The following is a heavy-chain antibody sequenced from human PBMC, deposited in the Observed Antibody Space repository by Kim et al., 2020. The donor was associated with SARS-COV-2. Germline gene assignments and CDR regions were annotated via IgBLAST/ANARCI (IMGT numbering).Heavy chain of an antibody. V-gene: IGHV1-2*02. CDR3: ARLPGIAAAATDY. CDR2: INPNSAGT. CDR1: GYTFTGYY. J-gene: IGHJ4*02. Sequence: ASVKVSCKASGYTFTGYYMHWVRQAPGQGLEWMGWINPNSAGTNYAQKFQRRVTRTRDTSISTAYMELSRLRSEDTAVYYCARLPGIAAAATDYWGQGTLVTFSS. D-gene: IGHD6-13*01.